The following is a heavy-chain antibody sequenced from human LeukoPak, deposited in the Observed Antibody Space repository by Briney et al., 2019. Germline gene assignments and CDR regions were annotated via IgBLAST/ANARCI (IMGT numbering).Heavy chain of an antibody. V-gene: IGHV3-7*04. CDR1: GFTFSSYW. CDR3: ARGTMAAAGYYYFDY. Sequence: TGGSLRLSCAASGFTFSSYWMSWVRQAPGKGLEWVANIKQDGSEKYYVDSVKGRFTISRDNAKNSLYLQMNSLRAEDTAVYYCARGTMAAAGYYYFDYWGQGTQVTVSS. J-gene: IGHJ4*02. D-gene: IGHD6-13*01. CDR2: IKQDGSEK.